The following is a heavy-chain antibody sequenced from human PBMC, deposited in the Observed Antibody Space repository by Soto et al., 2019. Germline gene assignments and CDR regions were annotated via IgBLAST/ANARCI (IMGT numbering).Heavy chain of an antibody. D-gene: IGHD4-17*01. Sequence: WASVKVSCKASGGTFSSYAISWVRQAPGQGLEWMGGIIPIFGTANYAQKFQGRVTITADKSTSTAYMELSSLRSEDTAVYYCAREGTTVVINDAFDIWGQGTMVTVSS. V-gene: IGHV1-69*06. CDR2: IIPIFGTA. CDR1: GGTFSSYA. J-gene: IGHJ3*02. CDR3: AREGTTVVINDAFDI.